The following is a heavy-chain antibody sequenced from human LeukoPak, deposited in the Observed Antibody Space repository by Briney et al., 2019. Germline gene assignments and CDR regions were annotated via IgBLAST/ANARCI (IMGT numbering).Heavy chain of an antibody. CDR1: GGSFSGYY. D-gene: IGHD6-19*01. V-gene: IGHV4-34*01. CDR3: ARTAPRAVAGPIGY. J-gene: IGHJ4*02. CDR2: INHSGST. Sequence: SETLSLTCAVYGGSFSGYYWSWIRQPPGKGLEWIGEINHSGSTNYNPSLKSRVTISVDTSKNQFSLKLSSVTAADTAVYYCARTAPRAVAGPIGYWGQGTLVTVSS.